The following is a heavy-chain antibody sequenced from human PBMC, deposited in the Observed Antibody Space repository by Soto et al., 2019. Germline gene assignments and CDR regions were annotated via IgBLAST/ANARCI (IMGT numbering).Heavy chain of an antibody. V-gene: IGHV3-30*18. D-gene: IGHD3-22*01. CDR1: GFTFSSYG. CDR2: ISYDGSNK. CDR3: AKDLYDSSGYYYLDY. J-gene: IGHJ4*02. Sequence: QVQLVESGGGVVQPGGSLRLSCAASGFTFSSYGMHWVRQAPVEGLEWVAGISYDGSNKYYADSVKGRFTISRDNSKNTLYLQMNSLRVEDTAVYYCAKDLYDSSGYYYLDYWGQGNLVTVSS.